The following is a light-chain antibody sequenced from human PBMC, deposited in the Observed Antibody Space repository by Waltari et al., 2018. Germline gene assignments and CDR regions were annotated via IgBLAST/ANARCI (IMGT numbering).Light chain of an antibody. Sequence: EILMTQSPATLSVSPGERATLSCRASQSVSSNLAWYQQNPGQAPRLLIYGTSTRSTGIPARFSGSGSGTEFTLTISSLQSEDFAVYYCQQYNNWSLYTFGQGTQLEIK. CDR3: QQYNNWSLYT. V-gene: IGKV3-15*01. CDR2: GTS. CDR1: QSVSSN. J-gene: IGKJ2*01.